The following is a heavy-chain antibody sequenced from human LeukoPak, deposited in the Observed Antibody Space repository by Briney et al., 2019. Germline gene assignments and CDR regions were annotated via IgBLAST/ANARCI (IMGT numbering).Heavy chain of an antibody. CDR1: GYIFSDYA. CDR2: INPNSGGT. J-gene: IGHJ4*02. V-gene: IGHV1-2*02. CDR3: ARDPVGSGSYYTPGYHFDY. Sequence: GASVKVSCKTSGYIFSDYAISWVRQAPGQGLEWMGWINPNSGGTNYAQKFQGRVTMTRDTSISTAYMELSRLRSDDTAVYYCARDPVGSGSYYTPGYHFDYWGQGTLVTVSS. D-gene: IGHD3-10*01.